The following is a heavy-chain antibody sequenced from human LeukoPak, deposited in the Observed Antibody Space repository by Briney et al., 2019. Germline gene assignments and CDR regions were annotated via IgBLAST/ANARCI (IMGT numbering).Heavy chain of an antibody. V-gene: IGHV3-66*01. J-gene: IGHJ4*02. Sequence: GGSLRLSCADSGFTVSRNYMNWDRQAKGKGVEWVSVIYSGGSTYYADSVKGRFTISTDNSKSTLYLQMSSLRVHDTAVYYCARGIALADTGFFYYWGQGTLVTVSS. CDR3: ARGIALADTGFFYY. CDR2: IYSGGST. D-gene: IGHD6-19*01. CDR1: GFTVSRNY.